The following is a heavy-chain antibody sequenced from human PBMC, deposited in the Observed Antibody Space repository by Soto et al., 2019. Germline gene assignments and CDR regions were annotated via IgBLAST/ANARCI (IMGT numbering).Heavy chain of an antibody. CDR2: IYSRGTT. J-gene: IGHJ6*02. CDR1: GGTINSYY. CDR3: ATGRISRGLDV. Sequence: SETLSLTCSVSGGTINSYYWSCIRQPPGKGLEWIGYIYSRGTTSYNPSLKSRATILVDTSKNQFSLRLTSVTATDTAVYYCATGRISRGLDVWGQGTTVTVSS. V-gene: IGHV4-59*12.